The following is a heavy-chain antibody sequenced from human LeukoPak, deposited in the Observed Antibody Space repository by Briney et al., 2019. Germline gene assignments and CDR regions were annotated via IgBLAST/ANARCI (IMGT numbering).Heavy chain of an antibody. CDR2: INHSGST. CDR1: GGSFSGYY. Sequence: SETLSLTCAVYGGSFSGYYWSWIRQPPGKGLEWIGEINHSGSTNYSPPLKSRVTISVDTSKNQFSLKLSSVTAADTAVYYCARIAGSSFRYYYYMDVWGKGTTVTVSS. V-gene: IGHV4-34*01. J-gene: IGHJ6*03. D-gene: IGHD6-6*01. CDR3: ARIAGSSFRYYYYMDV.